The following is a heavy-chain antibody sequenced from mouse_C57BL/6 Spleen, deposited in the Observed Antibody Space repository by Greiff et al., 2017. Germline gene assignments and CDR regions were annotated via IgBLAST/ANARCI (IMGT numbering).Heavy chain of an antibody. Sequence: VQLQQPGAELVMPGASVKLSCKASGYTFTSYWMHWVKQRPGQGLEWIGEIDPSDSYTNYNQQFKGKSTLTVDKSSSTAYMQLSSLTSEDSAVYYCARFYSNYTFYAMDYWGQGTSVTVSS. V-gene: IGHV1-69*01. CDR2: IDPSDSYT. CDR3: ARFYSNYTFYAMDY. J-gene: IGHJ4*01. D-gene: IGHD2-5*01. CDR1: GYTFTSYW.